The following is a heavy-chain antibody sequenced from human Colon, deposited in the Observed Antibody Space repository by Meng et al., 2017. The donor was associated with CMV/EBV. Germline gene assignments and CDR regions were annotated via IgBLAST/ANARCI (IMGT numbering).Heavy chain of an antibody. CDR1: GYTFTNYG. D-gene: IGHD1-26*01. V-gene: IGHV1-18*01. Sequence: GQSVQFGAEVKKPGASVKFSCQASGYTFTNYGISRVRQAPGQGLEWMGWISAYTGDTYYAQKFQGRVTMTTDTSTSTAYMELRSLRSDDTAVYYCVRESQSGSYIYLQHWGQGTLVTVSS. CDR3: VRESQSGSYIYLQH. CDR2: ISAYTGDT. J-gene: IGHJ1*01.